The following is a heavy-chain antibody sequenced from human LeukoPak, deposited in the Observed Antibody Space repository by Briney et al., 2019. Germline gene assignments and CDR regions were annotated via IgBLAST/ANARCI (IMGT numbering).Heavy chain of an antibody. CDR1: GGSFSGYY. J-gene: IGHJ4*02. CDR3: ARGSYSYGYYFDY. D-gene: IGHD5-18*01. V-gene: IGHV4-34*01. Sequence: ASESLSLTCAVYGGSFSGYYWSWIRQPPGKGLEWIGEINHSGSTNYNPSLKSRVTISVDTSKNQFSLKLSSVTAADRAVYYCARGSYSYGYYFDYWGQGTLATVSS. CDR2: INHSGST.